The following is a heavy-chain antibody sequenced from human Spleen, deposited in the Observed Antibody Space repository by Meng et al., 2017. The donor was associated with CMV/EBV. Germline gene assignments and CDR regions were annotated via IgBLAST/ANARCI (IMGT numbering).Heavy chain of an antibody. Sequence: GESLKISCAASGFTFSSYSMNWVRQAPGKGLEWVSSITSSSSYIYYADSVKGRFTISRDNAKNSLFLQMNSLRAEDTAIYYCVRVYYGDNVDYFDYWGQGTLVTVSS. V-gene: IGHV3-21*01. CDR3: VRVYYGDNVDYFDY. CDR2: ITSSSSYI. CDR1: GFTFSSYS. J-gene: IGHJ4*02. D-gene: IGHD4-17*01.